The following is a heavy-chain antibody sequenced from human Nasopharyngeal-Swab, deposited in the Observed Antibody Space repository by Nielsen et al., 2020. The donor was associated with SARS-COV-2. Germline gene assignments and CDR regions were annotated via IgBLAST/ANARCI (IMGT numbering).Heavy chain of an antibody. CDR2: IKSKTDGGTT. J-gene: IGHJ4*02. CDR3: TAECSSTSCYADY. D-gene: IGHD2-2*01. V-gene: IGHV3-15*01. CDR1: GFTFSNAW. Sequence: GESLKISCAASGFTFSNAWMSWVRQAPGKGLEWVGRIKSKTDGGTTDYAAPVKGRFTISRDDSKNTLYLQMNSLKTEDTAVYYCTAECSSTSCYADYWGQGTLVTVSS.